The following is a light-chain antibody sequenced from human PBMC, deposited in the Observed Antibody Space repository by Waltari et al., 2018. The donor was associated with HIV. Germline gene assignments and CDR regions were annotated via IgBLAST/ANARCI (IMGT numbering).Light chain of an antibody. CDR1: SSYVGGYHY. J-gene: IGLJ2*01. CDR2: EVT. V-gene: IGLV2-8*01. Sequence: QSALTQPLSASGSPGQSVTISCTGTSSYVGGYHYVSWYQQHPGKAPKLMLYEVTKRPSGVPDRFSGSKSGSTASLTVSGLQAEDEADYYCSSYAGSNNLIFGGGTKLTVL. CDR3: SSYAGSNNLI.